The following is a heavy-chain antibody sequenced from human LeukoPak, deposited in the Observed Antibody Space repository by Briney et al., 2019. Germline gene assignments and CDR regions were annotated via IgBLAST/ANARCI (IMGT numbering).Heavy chain of an antibody. CDR3: VKGLDYSSSQMDS. CDR1: GFTFKSYA. CDR2: INTNESNT. J-gene: IGHJ4*02. Sequence: AGGSLRLSYSASGFTFKSYAMHWVRQAPGKGLEYVSSINTNESNTYYADSVKGRFTISRDNTRNTVYVQMNSLTPEDTAVYYCVKGLDYSSSQMDSWGQGTLVTVSS. D-gene: IGHD6-6*01. V-gene: IGHV3-64*05.